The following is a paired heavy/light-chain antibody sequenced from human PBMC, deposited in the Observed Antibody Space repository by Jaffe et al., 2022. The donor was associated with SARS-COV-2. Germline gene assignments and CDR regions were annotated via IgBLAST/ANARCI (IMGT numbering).Heavy chain of an antibody. CDR3: ASARDGNFFWDS. D-gene: IGHD1-7*01. V-gene: IGHV5-51*01. CDR2: IYAADFTT. Sequence: VQLVQSGAEVKKPGESLKISCQGSRYSFSNYWIGWVRQMPGKGLEWMGIIYAADFTTKYSPSFQGQVTISADKSISTAYLQWSSLKASDTAVYYCASARDGNFFWDSWGQGTLVTVSS. J-gene: IGHJ4*02. CDR1: RYSFSNYW.
Light chain of an antibody. CDR2: DVS. Sequence: QSALTQPASVSGSPGQSITISCTGTSSDVGRYNFVSWFQQHPGRAPKLMIFDVSDRPSGVSNRFSGSKSGNTASLTISGLQAEDEADYYCSSYTTSNTVTYVFGTGTKVTVL. V-gene: IGLV2-14*03. CDR3: SSYTTSNTVTYV. CDR1: SSDVGRYNF. J-gene: IGLJ1*01.